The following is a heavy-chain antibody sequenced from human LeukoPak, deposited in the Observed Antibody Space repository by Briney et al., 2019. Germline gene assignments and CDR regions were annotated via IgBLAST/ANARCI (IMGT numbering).Heavy chain of an antibody. CDR1: GFTFSSYG. J-gene: IGHJ6*04. D-gene: IGHD3-10*02. CDR3: AELGITMIGGV. V-gene: IGHV3-30*02. CDR2: IRHDGSNK. Sequence: PGGSLRLSCAASGFTFSSYGMHWVRQAPGKGVEWVAFIRHDGSNKYYADSVKGRFTISRDNAKNSLYLQMNSLRAEDTAVYYCAELGITMIGGVWGKGTTVTISS.